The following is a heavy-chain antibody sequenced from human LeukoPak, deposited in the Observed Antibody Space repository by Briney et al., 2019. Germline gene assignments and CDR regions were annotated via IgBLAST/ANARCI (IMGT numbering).Heavy chain of an antibody. CDR2: ISGSSDTL. D-gene: IGHD3-16*02. J-gene: IGHJ4*02. V-gene: IGHV3-48*02. CDR1: GFTLRTYV. CDR3: ARPTIIRGAVVSAFDN. Sequence: PGGSLRLSYVASGFTLRTYVMSWVRQSPGKGLEWISYISGSSDTLHYADSVKGRFTISRDIAKSSVFLQLNSLRDEDTAVYYCARPTIIRGAVVSAFDNWGQGTLVTVSS.